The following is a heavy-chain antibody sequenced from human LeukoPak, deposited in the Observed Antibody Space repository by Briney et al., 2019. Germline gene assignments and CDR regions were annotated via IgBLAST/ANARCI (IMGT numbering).Heavy chain of an antibody. CDR1: GGSFSGYY. CDR2: INHSGST. CDR3: ARGDARDY. J-gene: IGHJ4*02. Sequence: SETLSLTCAVYGGSFSGYYWSWIRQPPGKGLEWIGEINHSGSTNYNPSLKSRVTISVDTSKNQFSLKLSSVTAADTAVYYCARGDARDYWGLGTLVTVSS. V-gene: IGHV4-34*01.